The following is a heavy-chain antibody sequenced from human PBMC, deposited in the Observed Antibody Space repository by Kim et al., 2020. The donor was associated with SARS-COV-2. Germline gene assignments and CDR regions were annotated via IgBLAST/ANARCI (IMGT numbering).Heavy chain of an antibody. CDR3: AREYSR. D-gene: IGHD5-18*01. CDR2: QDGSEE. J-gene: IGHJ4*02. Sequence: QDGSEEYNVDSVKGRFTIARDNAKNSLYLQMNSLRAEDTAVYDCAREYSRWGQGTLVTVSS. V-gene: IGHV3-7*03.